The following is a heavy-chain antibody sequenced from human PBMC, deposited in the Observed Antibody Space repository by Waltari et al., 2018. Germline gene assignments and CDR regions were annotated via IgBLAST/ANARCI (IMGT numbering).Heavy chain of an antibody. D-gene: IGHD6-19*01. Sequence: QVQLVQSGAEVKKPGSSVKVSCKASGGTFSSYAISWVRQAPGQGIEWMGRIIPIFGTSNYAQKFQGRVMITADKSTSTADMELSSLRSEDTAVYYCARGNGLVHLYFDYWGQGTLVTVSS. CDR1: GGTFSSYA. CDR2: IIPIFGTS. CDR3: ARGNGLVHLYFDY. V-gene: IGHV1-69*08. J-gene: IGHJ4*02.